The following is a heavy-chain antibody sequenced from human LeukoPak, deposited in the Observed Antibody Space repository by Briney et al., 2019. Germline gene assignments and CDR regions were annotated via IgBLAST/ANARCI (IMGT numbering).Heavy chain of an antibody. CDR3: ARGKVLWFGELLPFDY. D-gene: IGHD3-10*01. CDR1: GGSFSGYY. V-gene: IGHV4-34*01. J-gene: IGHJ4*02. Sequence: SETLSLTCAVYGGSFSGYYWSWIRQPPGKGLEWIGEINHSGSTNYNPSLKSRVTISVDTSKNRFSLKLSSVTAADTAVYYCARGKVLWFGELLPFDYWGQGTLVTVSS. CDR2: INHSGST.